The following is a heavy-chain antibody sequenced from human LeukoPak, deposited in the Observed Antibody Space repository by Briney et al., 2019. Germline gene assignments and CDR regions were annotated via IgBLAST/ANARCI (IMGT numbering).Heavy chain of an antibody. J-gene: IGHJ3*02. V-gene: IGHV4-59*01. D-gene: IGHD3-3*01. CDR2: IYYSGST. Sequence: PSETLSLTCTVSGGSISSYYWSWIRQPPGKGLEWIGYIYYSGSTNYNPSLKSRVTISVDTSKNQFSLKLSYVTAADTAVYYCARGYDFWSGYEAFDIWGQGTMVTVSS. CDR1: GGSISSYY. CDR3: ARGYDFWSGYEAFDI.